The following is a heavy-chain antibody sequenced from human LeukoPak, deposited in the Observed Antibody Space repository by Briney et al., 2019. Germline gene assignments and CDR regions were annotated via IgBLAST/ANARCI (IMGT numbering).Heavy chain of an antibody. CDR1: GGSISSGSYY. CDR3: ARALPTYYDSSGYTFFDY. CDR2: IYYSGST. J-gene: IGHJ4*02. V-gene: IGHV4-30-4*08. Sequence: SQTLSLTCTVSGGSISSGSYYWSWIRQPPGKGLEWIGYIYYSGSTYYNPSLKSRVTISVDTSKNQFSLKLSSVTAADTAVYYCARALPTYYDSSGYTFFDYWGQGTLVTVSS. D-gene: IGHD3-22*01.